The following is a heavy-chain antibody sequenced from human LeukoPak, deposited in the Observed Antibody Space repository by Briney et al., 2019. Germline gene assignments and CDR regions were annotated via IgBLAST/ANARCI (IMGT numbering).Heavy chain of an antibody. CDR3: ATIDFYDSSGFGY. CDR1: GYTLTELS. J-gene: IGHJ4*02. Sequence: AAVKVSCKVSGYTLTELSMHWVRQPPGKGLEWMGGFDTEDGETIYAQEFQGRVTMTEDTSTDTAYMELSSLRSEDTAVYYCATIDFYDSSGFGYWGQGTLVTVSS. D-gene: IGHD3-22*01. V-gene: IGHV1-24*01. CDR2: FDTEDGET.